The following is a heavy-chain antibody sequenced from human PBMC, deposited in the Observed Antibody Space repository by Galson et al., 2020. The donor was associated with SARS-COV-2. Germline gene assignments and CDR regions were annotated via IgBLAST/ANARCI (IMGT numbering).Heavy chain of an antibody. D-gene: IGHD5-12*01. CDR3: TRDPRLSDY. CDR1: GFTFSDHY. Sequence: GGSLRLSCAASGFTFSDHYMTWIRKAPGKGLEYLSYISGSSANINYADSVRGRFTISRENAKNSLFLQMNSLRVEDTAVYYCTRDPRLSDYLGQGTLVTVSS. V-gene: IGHV3-11*06. J-gene: IGHJ4*02. CDR2: ISGSSANI.